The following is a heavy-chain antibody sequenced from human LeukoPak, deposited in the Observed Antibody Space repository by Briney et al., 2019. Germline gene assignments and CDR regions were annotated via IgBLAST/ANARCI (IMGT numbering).Heavy chain of an antibody. D-gene: IGHD3-3*01. Sequence: ASVRVSCKASGYTFTNYGFSWVRQAPGQGLEWMGWISAYNGNTNYAQKLQGRVTMTTDTSTTTAYMELRSLRSDDTAVYYCARDGGYYYGMDVWGKGTTVIVSS. CDR3: ARDGGYYYGMDV. V-gene: IGHV1-18*04. CDR1: GYTFTNYG. J-gene: IGHJ6*04. CDR2: ISAYNGNT.